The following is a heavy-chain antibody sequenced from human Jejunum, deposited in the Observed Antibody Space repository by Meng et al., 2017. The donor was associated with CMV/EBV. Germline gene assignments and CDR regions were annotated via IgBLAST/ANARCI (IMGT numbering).Heavy chain of an antibody. CDR3: ARGPLYCSTTSCYSNWFAP. D-gene: IGHD2-2*01. J-gene: IGHJ5*02. CDR2: LHPNSGTT. CDR1: YY. V-gene: IGHV1-2*02. Sequence: YYIHWVRQAPGQGLEWMGWLHPNSGTTEYSQKFQGRVTLTLDTSINTAYIELSSLRSDDTAVYYCARGPLYCSTTSCYSNWFAPWGQGTLVTVSS.